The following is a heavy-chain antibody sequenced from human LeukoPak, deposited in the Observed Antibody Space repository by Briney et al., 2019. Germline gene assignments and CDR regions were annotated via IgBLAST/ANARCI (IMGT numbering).Heavy chain of an antibody. J-gene: IGHJ4*02. CDR1: GFIFSSYG. CDR3: AKDLGYYYGSGSYFD. Sequence: GSLRLSCAASGFIFSSYGMHWVRQAPGKGLEWVAFIRYDGNNKYYADSVKGRFTISRDNSKNTVYLQMNSLRAEDTAVYYCAKDLGYYYGSGSYFDWGQGTLVTVSS. D-gene: IGHD3-10*01. V-gene: IGHV3-30*02. CDR2: IRYDGNNK.